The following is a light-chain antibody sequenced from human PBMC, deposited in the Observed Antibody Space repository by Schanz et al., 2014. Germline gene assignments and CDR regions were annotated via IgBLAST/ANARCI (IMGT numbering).Light chain of an antibody. CDR2: DVS. CDR3: CSYAGSYTVWV. V-gene: IGLV2-11*01. J-gene: IGLJ3*02. Sequence: QSVLTQPASVSGSPGQSITISCTGTSSDVGGYNYVSWYQQHPGKAPRLMIFDVSKRPSGVPDRFSGSKSGNTASLTISGLQAEDEADYYCCSYAGSYTVWVFGGGTKLTVL. CDR1: SSDVGGYNY.